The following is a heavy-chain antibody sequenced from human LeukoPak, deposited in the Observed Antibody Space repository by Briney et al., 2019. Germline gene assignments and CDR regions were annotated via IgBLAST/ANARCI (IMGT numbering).Heavy chain of an antibody. CDR2: INHSGST. CDR1: GGSFSGYY. Sequence: SETLSLTCAVYGGSFSGYYWSWIRQPPGKGLEWIGEINHSGSTNYNPSLKSRVTISVDTSKNQFSLKLSSVTAADTAVYYCARGYYDILTGYSQYYYYYYMDVWGKGTTVTVSS. V-gene: IGHV4-34*01. J-gene: IGHJ6*03. CDR3: ARGYYDILTGYSQYYYYYYMDV. D-gene: IGHD3-9*01.